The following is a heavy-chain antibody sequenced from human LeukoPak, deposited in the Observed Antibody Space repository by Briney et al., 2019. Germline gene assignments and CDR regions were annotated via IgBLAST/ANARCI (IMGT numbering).Heavy chain of an antibody. D-gene: IGHD6-25*01. V-gene: IGHV3-23*01. CDR3: AQDWIDDDSGIDQ. Sequence: PGGSLRLSCAASAFTFSRFAMSWVRQAPGKGLEWVSAIRAGSDVAYYADFVKGRFTISRDYSKNMLFLQMNSLKVEDTAIYFCAQDWIDDDSGIDQWGQGTLVTVSA. CDR2: IRAGSDVA. CDR1: AFTFSRFA. J-gene: IGHJ4*02.